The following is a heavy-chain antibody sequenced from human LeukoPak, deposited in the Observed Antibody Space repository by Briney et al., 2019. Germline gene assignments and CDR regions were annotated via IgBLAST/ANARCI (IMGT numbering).Heavy chain of an antibody. J-gene: IGHJ4*02. CDR1: GYTFTGYY. V-gene: IGHV1-2*04. CDR3: ARGSSSWYSDY. Sequence: GASVKVSCKVSGYTFTGYYMHWVRQAPGQGLEWMGWINPNSGGTNYAQKFQGWVTMTRDTSISAAYMELSRLRSDDTAVYYCARGSSSWYSDYWGQGTLVTVSS. CDR2: INPNSGGT. D-gene: IGHD6-13*01.